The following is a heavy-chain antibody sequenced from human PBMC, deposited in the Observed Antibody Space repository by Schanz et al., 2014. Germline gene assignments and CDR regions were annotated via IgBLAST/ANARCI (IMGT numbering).Heavy chain of an antibody. CDR3: ARDGYNAYDLKRGDY. J-gene: IGHJ4*02. D-gene: IGHD5-12*01. CDR1: GFTFTGHW. V-gene: IGHV3-7*01. CDR2: IKEDGSKK. Sequence: EVQLVESGGVVAQPGGSLRLSCAASGFTFTGHWMSWVRQAPGKGLEWVANIKEDGSKKYYVDSVRGRFTISRDNAKNSLYLQMNSLRAEDTAVYYCARDGYNAYDLKRGDYWGQGTQVAVSS.